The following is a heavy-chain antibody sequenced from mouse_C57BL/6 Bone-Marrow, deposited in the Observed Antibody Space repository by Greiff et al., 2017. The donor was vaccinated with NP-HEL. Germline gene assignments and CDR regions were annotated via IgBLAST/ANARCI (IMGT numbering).Heavy chain of an antibody. Sequence: EVQLVESGGDLVKPGGSLKLSCAASGFTFSSYGMSWVRQTPDKRLEWVATISSGGSYTYYPDSVKGRFTISRDNAKNTLYLQMSSLKSEDTAMYYCARQGGYYYGSSYYFDYWGQGTTLTVSS. CDR2: ISSGGSYT. CDR3: ARQGGYYYGSSYYFDY. CDR1: GFTFSSYG. D-gene: IGHD1-1*01. J-gene: IGHJ2*01. V-gene: IGHV5-6*01.